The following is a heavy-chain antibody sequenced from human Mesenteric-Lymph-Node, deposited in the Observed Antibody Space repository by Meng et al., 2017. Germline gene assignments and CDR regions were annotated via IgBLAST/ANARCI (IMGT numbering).Heavy chain of an antibody. CDR1: GYTFTNYY. Sequence: ASVKVSCKASGYTFTNYYMHWVRQAPGQGLEWMGIIHPGDGRTTYAQKFQGRVTITRDTSTGTVYMDLSSLRSEDTAVYYCAREMGSVDYWGQGTLVTVSS. J-gene: IGHJ4*02. CDR2: IHPGDGRT. V-gene: IGHV1-46*01. CDR3: AREMGSVDY. D-gene: IGHD2-8*01.